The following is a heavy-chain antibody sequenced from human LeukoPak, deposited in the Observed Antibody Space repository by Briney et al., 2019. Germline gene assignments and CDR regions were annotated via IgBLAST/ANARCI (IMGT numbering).Heavy chain of an antibody. CDR2: ISYDGGNT. CDR1: GFTFSSYA. V-gene: IGHV3-30*01. Sequence: PGGSLRLSCAASGFTFSSYAMHWVREAPGKGLERVAVISYDGGNTYYADSVKGRFTISRDNSKNTLYLQLNSLRAEDTAVYYCARDSTYYYGSGSSGPHYFDYWGQGTLGTVSS. D-gene: IGHD3-10*01. CDR3: ARDSTYYYGSGSSGPHYFDY. J-gene: IGHJ4*02.